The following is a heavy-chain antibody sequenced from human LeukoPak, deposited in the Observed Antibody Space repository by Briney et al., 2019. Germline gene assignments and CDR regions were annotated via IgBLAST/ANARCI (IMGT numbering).Heavy chain of an antibody. CDR1: GFTFSDYY. CDR3: AKDLGGCSISTCSYYMDV. J-gene: IGHJ6*03. D-gene: IGHD2-2*01. V-gene: IGHV3-11*04. Sequence: GGSLRLSCAASGFTFSDYYMSWIRQAPGKGLEWVSYISSSGSTIYYADSVKGRFTISRDNSKNTLDLQMNSLRAEDTAVYYCAKDLGGCSISTCSYYMDVWGKGTTVTVSS. CDR2: ISSSGSTI.